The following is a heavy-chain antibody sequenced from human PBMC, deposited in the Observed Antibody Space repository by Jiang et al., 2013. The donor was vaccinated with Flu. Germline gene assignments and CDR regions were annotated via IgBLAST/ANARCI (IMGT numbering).Heavy chain of an antibody. CDR3: ARHWAHSSAETTYIDY. V-gene: IGHV5-10-1*01. CDR1: GYSFTSYW. J-gene: IGHJ4*02. Sequence: GAEVKKPGESLRISCKGSGYSFTSYWISWVRQMPGKGLEWMGRIDPSDSYTNYSPSFQGHVTISADKSISTAYLQWSSLKASDTAMYYCARHWAHSSAETTYIDYWGQGTLVTVSS. D-gene: IGHD3-22*01. CDR2: IDPSDSYT.